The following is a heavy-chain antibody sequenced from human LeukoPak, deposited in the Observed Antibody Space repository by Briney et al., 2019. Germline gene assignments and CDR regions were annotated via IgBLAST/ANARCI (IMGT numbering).Heavy chain of an antibody. CDR1: GFTFSSYS. CDR2: ISSSSSYI. CDR3: ARGWFGELSFFDY. J-gene: IGHJ4*02. Sequence: GGSLRLSCAASGFTFSSYSMNWVRQAPGKGLEWVSSISSSSSYIYYADSVKGRFTISRDNAKNSLHLQMNSLRAEDTAVYYCARGWFGELSFFDYWGQGTLVTVSS. D-gene: IGHD3-10*01. V-gene: IGHV3-21*01.